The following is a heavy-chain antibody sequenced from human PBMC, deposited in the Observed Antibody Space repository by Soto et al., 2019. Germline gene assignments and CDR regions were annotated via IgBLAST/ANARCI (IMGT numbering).Heavy chain of an antibody. D-gene: IGHD2-2*01. V-gene: IGHV3-33*01. J-gene: IGHJ5*02. CDR1: GFTFDRYG. CDR3: ARGRIPSAIFDWFDP. Sequence: QVQLVESGGGVVQPGRPLRLSCAASGFTFDRYGMHWVRQAPGKGLEWVAVIWNDGSTEYYADSVKGRFTISRDNSKNTMYLQMNSLRGEDTGVYYCARGRIPSAIFDWFDPWGQGTLVTVSS. CDR2: IWNDGSTE.